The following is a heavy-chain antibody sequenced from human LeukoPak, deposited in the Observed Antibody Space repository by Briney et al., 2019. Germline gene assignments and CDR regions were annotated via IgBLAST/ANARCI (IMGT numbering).Heavy chain of an antibody. V-gene: IGHV4-4*07. Sequence: SETLSLTCTVSGGSISSYYWSRIRQPAGKELEWIGRISNTGSTNYSSSLKSRVTMSVDMSKNQFSLKLSSVTAADTAVYYCARGFGSSFDYWGQGTLVTVSS. D-gene: IGHD3-10*01. CDR1: GGSISSYY. CDR2: ISNTGST. J-gene: IGHJ4*02. CDR3: ARGFGSSFDY.